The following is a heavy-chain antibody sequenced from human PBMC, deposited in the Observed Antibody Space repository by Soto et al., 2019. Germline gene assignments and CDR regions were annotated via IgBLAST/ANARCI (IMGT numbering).Heavy chain of an antibody. CDR1: GGTFSSYA. J-gene: IGHJ4*02. CDR3: ASGADYGDYDGSFDY. CDR2: IIPIFGTA. V-gene: IGHV1-69*06. D-gene: IGHD4-17*01. Sequence: ASVKVSCKASGGTFSSYAISWVRQAPGQGLEWMGGIIPIFGTANYAQKFQGRVTITADKSTSTAYMELSSLRSEDTAVYYCASGADYGDYDGSFDYGGQGTLVPVSS.